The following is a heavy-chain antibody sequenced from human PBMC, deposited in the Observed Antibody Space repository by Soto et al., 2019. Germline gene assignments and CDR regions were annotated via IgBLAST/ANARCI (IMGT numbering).Heavy chain of an antibody. J-gene: IGHJ6*02. CDR2: ISGSGGST. CDR3: AKGGTATRTSMDV. CDR1: GFTFSSYA. Sequence: HPGGSLRLSCAASGFTFSSYAMSWVRQAPGKGLEWVPAISGSGGSTYYADSVKGRFTTSRDNSKNTLYLQMNSLRAEDTAVYYCAKGGTATRTSMDVWGQGTTVTVSS. V-gene: IGHV3-23*01. D-gene: IGHD5-18*01.